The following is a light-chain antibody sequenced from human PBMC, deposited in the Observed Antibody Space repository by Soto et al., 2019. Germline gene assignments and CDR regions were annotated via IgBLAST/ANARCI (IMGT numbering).Light chain of an antibody. CDR2: AAS. V-gene: IGKV1-39*01. J-gene: IGKJ4*01. CDR3: QQTYSTFVS. Sequence: DIQVTQSPSSLSASVGDRVTITCRASQSIVTYLNWYLQKPGKAPKLLIYAASNLQSGVPSRFSGSGSGTDFTLTISSLQPEDFGTYYCQQTYSTFVSFGGGTKVDIK. CDR1: QSIVTY.